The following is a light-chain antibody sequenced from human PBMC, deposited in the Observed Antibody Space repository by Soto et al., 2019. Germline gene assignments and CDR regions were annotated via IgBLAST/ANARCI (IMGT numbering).Light chain of an antibody. Sequence: QSALTQPRSVSGSPGQSVTISCTGTSSDVGDYNYVSWYQQHPGKAPKLMIYDVSKRPSGVPDRFSGSKSGNTASLTISVLPAEDAADYYCCSYAGSYTVVFGGGTKLTVL. V-gene: IGLV2-11*01. CDR1: SSDVGDYNY. CDR2: DVS. CDR3: CSYAGSYTVV. J-gene: IGLJ2*01.